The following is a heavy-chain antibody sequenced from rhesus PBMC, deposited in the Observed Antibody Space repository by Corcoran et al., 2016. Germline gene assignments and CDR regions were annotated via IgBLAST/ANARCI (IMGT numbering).Heavy chain of an antibody. V-gene: IGHV4-73*01. CDR3: ARENNWNYGDV. Sequence: QVQLQQWGEGLVKPSETLSLTCAVYGGSISGYYYWSWIRQPPGKGLEWIGYIYGNGASTNYNPSLKKRVTISKSASNTQFSLKLSSVTDADAAVYYCARENNWNYGDVWGPGVLVTVSS. J-gene: IGHJ5-1*01. CDR1: GGSISGYYY. CDR2: IYGNGAST. D-gene: IGHD1-26*01.